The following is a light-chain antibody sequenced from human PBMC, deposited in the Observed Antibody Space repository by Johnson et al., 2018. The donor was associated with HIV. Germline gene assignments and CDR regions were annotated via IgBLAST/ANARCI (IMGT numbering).Light chain of an antibody. CDR2: DNH. V-gene: IGLV1-51*01. CDR3: GTWDNGLITYV. Sequence: QSVLTQPPSMSAAPGQQVTISCSGSSSNIGNNYVSWYQQLPGTAPKLLIYDNHKRPSGIPDRFSGSKSGTSATMGITGLQTGDEADYYCGTWDNGLITYVFGTGTKVTVL. J-gene: IGLJ1*01. CDR1: SSNIGNNY.